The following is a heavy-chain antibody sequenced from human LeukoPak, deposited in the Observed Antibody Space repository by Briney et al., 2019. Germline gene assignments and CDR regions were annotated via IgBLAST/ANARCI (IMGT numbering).Heavy chain of an antibody. CDR3: VRHGLGSSWFGFDY. CDR2: IYPGDSDT. D-gene: IGHD6-13*01. Sequence: GESLKISCKGSGYNFPDNWIAWVRQMPGKGLEWMGIIYPGDSDTRYSPSFQGQVTLSVDKSISTAYLQCGCRKSSDSAIYYCVRHGLGSSWFGFDYWGQGTLVTVSS. J-gene: IGHJ4*02. V-gene: IGHV5-51*01. CDR1: GYNFPDNW.